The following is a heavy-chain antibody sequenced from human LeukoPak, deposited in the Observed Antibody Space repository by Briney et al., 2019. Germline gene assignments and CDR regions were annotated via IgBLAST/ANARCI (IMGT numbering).Heavy chain of an antibody. CDR1: GGSFSGYY. CDR3: ARHVSGVSRSAAYYYYYYMDV. D-gene: IGHD3-10*01. Sequence: PSETLSLTCAVYGGSFSGYYWSWIRQPPGKGLEWIGEINHSGSTNYNPSLKSRVTISVDTSKNQFSLKLSSVTAADTAVYYCARHVSGVSRSAAYYYYYYMDVWGKGTTVTVSS. CDR2: INHSGST. J-gene: IGHJ6*03. V-gene: IGHV4-34*01.